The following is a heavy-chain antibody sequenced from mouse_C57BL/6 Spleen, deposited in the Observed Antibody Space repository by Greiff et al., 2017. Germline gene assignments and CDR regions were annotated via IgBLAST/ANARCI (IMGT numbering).Heavy chain of an antibody. Sequence: VKLQQPGAELVKPGASVKLSCKASGYTFTSYWMHWVKQRPGRGLEWIGRIDPNSGGTKYNEKFKSKATLTVDKPSSTAYMQLSSLTSEDSAVYYCARQGATVVASRSRTWFAYWGQGTLVTVSA. CDR1: GYTFTSYW. CDR3: ARQGATVVASRSRTWFAY. CDR2: IDPNSGGT. J-gene: IGHJ3*01. V-gene: IGHV1-72*01. D-gene: IGHD1-1*01.